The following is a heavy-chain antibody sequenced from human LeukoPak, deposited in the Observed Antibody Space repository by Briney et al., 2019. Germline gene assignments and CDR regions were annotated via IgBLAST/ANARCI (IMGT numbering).Heavy chain of an antibody. D-gene: IGHD1-26*01. CDR3: AKDSGSGSYYGNWFDP. CDR1: GFTFSSYA. CDR2: ISGSGGST. Sequence: PGGSLRLSCAASGFTFSSYAMSWVRQAPGKGLEWVSAISGSGGSTYYADSVKGRFTISRDNSKNTLYLQMNSLRAEDTAVYYCAKDSGSGSYYGNWFDPWGQGTLVTVSS. J-gene: IGHJ5*02. V-gene: IGHV3-23*01.